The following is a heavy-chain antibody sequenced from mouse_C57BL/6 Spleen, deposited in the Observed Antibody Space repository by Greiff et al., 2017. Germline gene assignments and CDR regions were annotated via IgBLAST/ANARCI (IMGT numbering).Heavy chain of an antibody. CDR2: ISSGGSYT. CDR3: ARRDYYGSSSLDY. V-gene: IGHV5-6*01. Sequence: EVQVVESGGDLVKPGGSLKLSCAASGFTFSSYGMSWVRQTPDKRLEWVATISSGGSYTYYPDSVKARFTISRDNAKNTLYLQMSSLKSEDTAMYYCARRDYYGSSSLDYWGQGTTLTVSS. CDR1: GFTFSSYG. J-gene: IGHJ2*01. D-gene: IGHD1-1*01.